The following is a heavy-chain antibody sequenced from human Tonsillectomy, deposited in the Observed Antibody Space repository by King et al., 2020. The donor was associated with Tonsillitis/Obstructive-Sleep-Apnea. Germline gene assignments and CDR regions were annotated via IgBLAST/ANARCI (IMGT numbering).Heavy chain of an antibody. CDR1: GFSLTTSRVG. V-gene: IGHV2-5*02. CDR3: AHGDDTVPIYFDY. D-gene: IGHD5-18*01. CDR2: IFWDDGK. Sequence: ITLKESGPTLVKPTQNLTLTCTFSGFSLTTSRVGVGWIRPPPGKALEWLAPIFWDDGKRYSPSLKRRVTITKDTPKNQGVFKMPNIDPVDKATYFCAHGDDTVPIYFDYWGQGTLVTVSS. J-gene: IGHJ4*02.